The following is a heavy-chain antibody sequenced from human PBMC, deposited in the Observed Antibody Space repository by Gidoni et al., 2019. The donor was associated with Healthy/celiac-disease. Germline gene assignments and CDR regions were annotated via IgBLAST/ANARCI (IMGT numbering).Heavy chain of an antibody. CDR2: INHSGST. Sequence: QVQLQQWGAGLLKPSETLSLTCTLSGWSFSGSYWSWIRQPPGKGLEWIGEINHSGSTNYNPSLKSRVTISVDTSKNQFSLKLSSVTAADTAVYYCARGIAAAGIRLIARGFQHWGQGTLVTVSS. D-gene: IGHD6-13*01. J-gene: IGHJ1*01. CDR3: ARGIAAAGIRLIARGFQH. V-gene: IGHV4-34*01. CDR1: GWSFSGSY.